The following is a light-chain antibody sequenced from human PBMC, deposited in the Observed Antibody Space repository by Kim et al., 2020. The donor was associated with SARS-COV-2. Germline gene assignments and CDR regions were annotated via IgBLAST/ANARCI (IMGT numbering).Light chain of an antibody. CDR1: QSVSDNY. Sequence: EIVLTQSPDTLSLSPGERATLSCRASQSVSDNYLAWYQQKPGQAPRLLIYGASSRATGIPDRFSGSGSGTDFTLTISRLEPEDFAVYYCQQYDTSPSCTFGQGTKLEI. CDR3: QQYDTSPSCT. V-gene: IGKV3-20*01. CDR2: GAS. J-gene: IGKJ2*02.